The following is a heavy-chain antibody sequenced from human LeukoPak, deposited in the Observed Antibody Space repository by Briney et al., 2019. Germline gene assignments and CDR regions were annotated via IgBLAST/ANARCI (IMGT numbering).Heavy chain of an antibody. D-gene: IGHD1-26*01. V-gene: IGHV3-21*01. J-gene: IGHJ3*02. CDR2: ISKSSALK. CDR3: ARDLGGSYYTDAFDI. Sequence: GGSLRLSCVASGYDFSGYTFTWVRQAPGKGLEYVSSISKSSALKYYAESVRGRFTISRDNAKNSLYLQMNSLRAEDTAVYYCARDLGGSYYTDAFDIWGQGTMVTVSS. CDR1: GYDFSGYT.